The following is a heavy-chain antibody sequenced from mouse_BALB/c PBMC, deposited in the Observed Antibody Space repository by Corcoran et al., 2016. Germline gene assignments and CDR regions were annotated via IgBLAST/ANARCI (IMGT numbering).Heavy chain of an antibody. J-gene: IGHJ2*01. CDR3: ARDYDYANFDY. D-gene: IGHD2-4*01. CDR2: INPYNGAT. Sequence: EVQLQQSGPELVKPGASVKISCKASGYSFTGYYMHWVKQSHVKSLEWIGRINPYNGATSYNQNFKDKASLTVDKSSSTAYMELHSLTSEDSAVYYCARDYDYANFDYWGQGTTLTVSS. CDR1: GYSFTGYY. V-gene: IGHV1-26*01.